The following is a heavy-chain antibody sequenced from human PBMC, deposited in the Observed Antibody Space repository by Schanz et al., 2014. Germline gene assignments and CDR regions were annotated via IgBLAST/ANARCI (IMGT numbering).Heavy chain of an antibody. Sequence: QVHLVQSGAEVKKPGSSVKVSCKASGGTFSSDTFSWVRQAPGQGLEWMGRIVPIAGITNYAQRFQGRVTITTDNSPDTAYMELSSPRSEDTAVYDCAREVGLNSRGWFDPWGQGTLVIVSS. J-gene: IGHJ5*02. CDR3: AREVGLNSRGWFDP. CDR2: IVPIAGIT. CDR1: GGTFSSDT. V-gene: IGHV1-69*08. D-gene: IGHD3-22*01.